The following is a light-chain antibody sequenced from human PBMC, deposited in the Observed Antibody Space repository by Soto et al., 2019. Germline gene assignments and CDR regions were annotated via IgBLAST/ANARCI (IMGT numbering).Light chain of an antibody. Sequence: QSVLTQPPSVSGAPGQRVTISCTGSSSNIGAGYHVHWYQQFPGTAPKLLIYDNTNRPSGVPDRFSGSKSGTSASLAITGLQAGDEADYYCQSYDSSLSGWVFGGGTKLTVL. CDR3: QSYDSSLSGWV. V-gene: IGLV1-40*01. CDR1: SSNIGAGYH. J-gene: IGLJ3*02. CDR2: DNT.